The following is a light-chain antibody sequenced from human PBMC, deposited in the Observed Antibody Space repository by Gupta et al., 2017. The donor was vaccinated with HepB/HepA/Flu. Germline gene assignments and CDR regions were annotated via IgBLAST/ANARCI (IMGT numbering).Light chain of an antibody. J-gene: IGLJ2*01. CDR2: LNSDGSH. Sequence: QLVLTHSPSASASLAASVKLTCTLSSGHSSYAIASQQQQPENGPRYLMKLNSDGSHSKGDKIPAGFSGSSSGAERYPTLSSLQSEDEADYYCQTWGTGIQVFGGGTKLTVL. CDR1: SGHSSYA. V-gene: IGLV4-69*01. CDR3: QTWGTGIQV.